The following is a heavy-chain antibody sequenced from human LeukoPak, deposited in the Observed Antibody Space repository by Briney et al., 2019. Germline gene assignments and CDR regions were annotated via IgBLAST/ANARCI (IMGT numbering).Heavy chain of an antibody. CDR2: ISSSSSTI. J-gene: IGHJ4*02. CDR3: ARDQSIDY. CDR1: GFTFSSYS. V-gene: IGHV3-48*01. Sequence: GGSLRLSCAASGFTFSSYSMNWVRQAPGKGLEWVSYISSSSSTIYYADSVKGRFTISRDNSKNTLYLQMNSLRAEDTAVYYCARDQSIDYWGQGTLVTVSS.